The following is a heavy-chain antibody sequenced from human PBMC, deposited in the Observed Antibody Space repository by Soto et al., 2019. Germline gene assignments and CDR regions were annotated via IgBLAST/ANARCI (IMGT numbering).Heavy chain of an antibody. D-gene: IGHD3-22*01. Sequence: GESLKISCKGSGYNFTTYWIGWVRQIPGKGLEWMGVIYPVNSYTRYSPSFQGQVTISVDKSISTAYLQWSGLRASDTAMYYCATHPYYFDSSAFYTWGQGTLVAVSS. V-gene: IGHV5-51*01. CDR3: ATHPYYFDSSAFYT. CDR1: GYNFTTYW. J-gene: IGHJ5*02. CDR2: IYPVNSYT.